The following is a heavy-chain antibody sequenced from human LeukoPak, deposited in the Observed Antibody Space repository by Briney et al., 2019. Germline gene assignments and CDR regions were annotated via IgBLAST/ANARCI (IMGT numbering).Heavy chain of an antibody. Sequence: SETLSLTCTVSGVSFSNHYWSWIRQPPGKGLEWIGHIYSSGSTNYNPSLKSRLTISLDTSKNQSSLKLSSVTAADTAVYYCARQFDPSGQGILVTVSS. V-gene: IGHV4-59*08. CDR3: ARQFDP. J-gene: IGHJ5*02. CDR1: GVSFSNHY. CDR2: IYSSGST.